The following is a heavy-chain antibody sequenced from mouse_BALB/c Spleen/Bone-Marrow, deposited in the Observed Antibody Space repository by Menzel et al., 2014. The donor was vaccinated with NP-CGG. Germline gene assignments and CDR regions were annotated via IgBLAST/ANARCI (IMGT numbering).Heavy chain of an antibody. Sequence: EVQLQQSGAELVKPGASVKLSCTASGFNIKDTYIHWVKQRPEQGLEWIGRIDPANSNTKYDPKFQGKATITTDTSSNTAYLQLSSLTSEDTAVYYCASYYYGRSSFACWGQGTLVTVSA. J-gene: IGHJ3*01. CDR2: IDPANSNT. V-gene: IGHV14-3*02. CDR1: GFNIKDTY. CDR3: ASYYYGRSSFAC. D-gene: IGHD1-1*01.